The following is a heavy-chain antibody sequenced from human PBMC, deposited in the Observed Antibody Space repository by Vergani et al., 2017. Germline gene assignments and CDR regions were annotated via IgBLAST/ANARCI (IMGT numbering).Heavy chain of an antibody. J-gene: IGHJ3*02. V-gene: IGHV5-51*01. CDR1: GYSFTSYW. D-gene: IGHD3-22*01. Sequence: EVQLVQSGAEVQKPGESLKISCKGSGYSFTSYWIGWVRQMPGKGLEWMGIIYPGDSDTRSSPSFQGQVTISAAKSICTAYLQWSILKASDTAMYYCARPPSYYYDSSGGDAFDIWGQGTMVTVSS. CDR2: IYPGDSDT. CDR3: ARPPSYYYDSSGGDAFDI.